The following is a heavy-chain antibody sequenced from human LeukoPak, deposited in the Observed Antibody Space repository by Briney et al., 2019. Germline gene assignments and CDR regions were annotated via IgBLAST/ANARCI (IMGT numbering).Heavy chain of an antibody. V-gene: IGHV4-30-4*01. CDR1: GGSISSGDYY. J-gene: IGHJ6*02. D-gene: IGHD3-9*01. CDR2: IYYSGST. CDR3: ARGYDILPFQGYGMDV. Sequence: SETLSLTCTVSGGSISSGDYYWSWIRQPPGKGLEWIGYIYYSGSTYYNPSLKSRVTISVDTSKNQFSLKLSSVTAADTAVYYCARGYDILPFQGYGMDVWGQGTTVTVSS.